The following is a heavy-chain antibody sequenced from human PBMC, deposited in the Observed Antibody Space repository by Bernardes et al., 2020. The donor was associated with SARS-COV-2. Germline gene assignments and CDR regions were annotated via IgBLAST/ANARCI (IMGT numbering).Heavy chain of an antibody. D-gene: IGHD6-13*01. J-gene: IGHJ4*02. CDR2: ISWNSGSI. V-gene: IGHV3-9*01. CDR3: AKLGGSVAAATDY. Sequence: SLLLSCAASGFTYDDYAMHWVRQAPGKGLEWVSGISWNSGSIGYADSVKGRFTISRDNAKNSLYLQMNSLRAEDTALYYCAKLGGSVAAATDYWGQGTLVTVSS. CDR1: GFTYDDYA.